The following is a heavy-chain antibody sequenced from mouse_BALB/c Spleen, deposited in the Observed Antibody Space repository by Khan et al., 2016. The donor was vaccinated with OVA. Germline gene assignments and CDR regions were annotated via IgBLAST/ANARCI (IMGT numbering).Heavy chain of an antibody. V-gene: IGHV5-17*02. CDR2: ISSGSNII. CDR3: TKRHNTYAWYAS. CDR1: GFTFSDFG. D-gene: IGHD1-1*01. J-gene: IGHJ3*01. Sequence: EVELVESGGGLVQPGGSRKLSCSASGFTFSDFGMHWVRQAPEKGLEWVAYISSGSNIIYYADSVTGRFTISRDNPEITLFLQMTSLRSEGTASYYCTKRHNTYAWYASWSQGTLVTVST.